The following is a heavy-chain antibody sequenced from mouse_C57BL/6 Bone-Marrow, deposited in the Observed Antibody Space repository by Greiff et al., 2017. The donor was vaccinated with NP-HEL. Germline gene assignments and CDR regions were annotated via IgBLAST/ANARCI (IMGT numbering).Heavy chain of an antibody. CDR1: GYTFTDYY. J-gene: IGHJ3*01. D-gene: IGHD2-3*01. CDR2: INPNNGGT. CDR3: AKFDGYRDY. Sequence: VQLQQSGPELVKPGASVKISCKASGYTFTDYYMNWVKQSHGKSLEWIGDINPNNGGTSYNQKFKGKATLTVDKSSSTAYMELRSLTSEDSAVYYWAKFDGYRDYWGQGTLVTVSA. V-gene: IGHV1-26*01.